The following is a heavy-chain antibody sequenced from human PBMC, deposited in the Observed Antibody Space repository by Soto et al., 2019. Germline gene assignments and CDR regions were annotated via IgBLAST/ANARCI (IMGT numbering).Heavy chain of an antibody. V-gene: IGHV3-9*01. CDR1: GLNFDDYA. J-gene: IGHJ4*02. CDR3: TKEVRHHFSYYIDH. D-gene: IGHD3-3*02. CDR2: LSWIGGTI. Sequence: EVQLVESGGGLVQPGRSLRLSCVVSGLNFDDYAMHWVRQLPGKGLEWVAGLSWIGGTIDYADSGKGRFNISRDNSKHSLYLEMNSRRPADTAVYYCTKEVRHHFSYYIDHWGQGTLVTLSS.